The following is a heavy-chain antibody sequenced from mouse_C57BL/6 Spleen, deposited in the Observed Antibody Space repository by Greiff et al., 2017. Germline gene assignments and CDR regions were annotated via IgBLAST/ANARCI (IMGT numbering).Heavy chain of an antibody. J-gene: IGHJ4*01. CDR2: ISSGGAYI. CDR3: TRANRKGAMDY. D-gene: IGHD4-1*01. V-gene: IGHV5-9-1*02. CDR1: GFTFSSYA. Sequence: EVQVVESGEGLVKPGGSLKLSCAASGFTFSSYAMSWVRQTPEKRLEGVAYISSGGAYIYYADTVKGRFTISRDNARNTLYLQMSSLKSEDTAMYYCTRANRKGAMDYWGQGTSVTVSS.